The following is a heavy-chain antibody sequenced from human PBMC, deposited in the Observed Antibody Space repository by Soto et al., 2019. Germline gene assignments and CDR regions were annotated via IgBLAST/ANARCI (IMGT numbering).Heavy chain of an antibody. CDR1: GYTFTHYW. CDR3: ARLGLVPAGHKAVHY. D-gene: IGHD2-2*01. V-gene: IGHV5-51*01. Sequence: EVQLVQSGAEVKKPGESLKISCKGSGYTFTHYWIGWVRQMPGKGLEWMGFIYAGDSDIRYSPSFQGQVTISADKSISTAYLQWSSLQASHSGMYYCARLGLVPAGHKAVHYWGQGTLVTVSS. J-gene: IGHJ4*02. CDR2: IYAGDSDI.